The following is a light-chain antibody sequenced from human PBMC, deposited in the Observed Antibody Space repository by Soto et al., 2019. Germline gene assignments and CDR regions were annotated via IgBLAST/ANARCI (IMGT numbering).Light chain of an antibody. CDR1: QSVSSSY. Sequence: EIAMTQSPATLSVSPGERATLSCRASQSVSSSYLAWYQQKPGQAPRLLIYGASSRATGIPDRFSGSGSGTDFTLTISRLEPEDFAVYYCQQYGSSPALTVGGGTKVDI. CDR2: GAS. CDR3: QQYGSSPALT. V-gene: IGKV3-20*01. J-gene: IGKJ4*01.